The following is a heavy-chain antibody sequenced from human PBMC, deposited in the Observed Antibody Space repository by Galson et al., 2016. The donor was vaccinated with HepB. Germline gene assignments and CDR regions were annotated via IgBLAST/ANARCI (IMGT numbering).Heavy chain of an antibody. J-gene: IGHJ5*02. CDR3: ATDGPYYDILTDSFDP. D-gene: IGHD3-9*01. CDR2: LDPEDGHT. CDR1: GYSLGDLS. V-gene: IGHV1-24*01. Sequence: SVKVSCKVSGYSLGDLSMNWVRQAPGKGLEWMGGLDPEDGHTIYAQKFQGRVIMTEDTSTDTAYMELRSLTSEDTAVYYCATDGPYYDILTDSFDPWGQGTLVTVSS.